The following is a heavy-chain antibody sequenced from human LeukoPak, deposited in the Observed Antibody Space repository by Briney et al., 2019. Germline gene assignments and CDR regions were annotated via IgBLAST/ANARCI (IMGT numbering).Heavy chain of an antibody. V-gene: IGHV3-33*01. J-gene: IGHJ4*02. CDR1: GFTFSIYG. CDR2: IWYDGSNK. Sequence: PGRSLRLSCAASGFTFSIYGMHWVRQAPGGGLEWVAVIWYDGSNKYYADSVKGRFTISRDNSKNTLYLQMNSLRAEDTAVYYCARVPRGSSWTPGDYWGQGTLVTVSS. CDR3: ARVPRGSSWTPGDY. D-gene: IGHD6-13*01.